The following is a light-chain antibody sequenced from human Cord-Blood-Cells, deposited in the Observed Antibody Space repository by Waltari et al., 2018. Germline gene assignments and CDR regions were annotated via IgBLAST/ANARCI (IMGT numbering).Light chain of an antibody. CDR2: QES. V-gene: IGLV3-1*01. CDR1: KLGDKY. J-gene: IGLJ2*01. Sequence: SYELTQPPSVSVSPGQTASITCSGDKLGDKYACWYQQKPGQSPVLVIYQESKRPSGIPVRFSASNSGNTATLTISGTQPMDEADYYCQAWDSSTVVFGGGTKLTVL. CDR3: QAWDSSTVV.